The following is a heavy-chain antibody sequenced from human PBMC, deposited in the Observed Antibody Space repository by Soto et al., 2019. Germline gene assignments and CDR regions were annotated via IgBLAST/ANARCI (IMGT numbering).Heavy chain of an antibody. V-gene: IGHV3-13*01. CDR3: ARSARWLQSRYFDL. D-gene: IGHD5-12*01. CDR2: IDIAGAT. CDR1: GFTFSNFD. Sequence: EVQLVESGGGLVQPGESLRLSCAASGFTFSNFDMHWVRQTTGKGLEWVSAIDIAGATYYADSVKGRFTISRETAKNSLYLQMNSLRADDTAVYYCARSARWLQSRYFDLWGRGTLVTVSS. J-gene: IGHJ2*01.